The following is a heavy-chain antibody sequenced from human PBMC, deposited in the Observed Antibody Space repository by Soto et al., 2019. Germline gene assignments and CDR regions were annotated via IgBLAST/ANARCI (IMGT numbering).Heavy chain of an antibody. CDR3: ARATVSSSIAAAEIDY. D-gene: IGHD6-13*01. CDR1: GGTFSSYA. CDR2: INPSGGST. V-gene: IGHV1-46*03. Sequence: GASVKVSCKASGGTFSSYAISWVRQAPGQGLEWMGIINPSGGSTSYAQKFQGRVTMTRDTSTSTVYMELSSLRSEDTAVYYCARATVSSSIAAAEIDYWGQGTLVTVSS. J-gene: IGHJ4*02.